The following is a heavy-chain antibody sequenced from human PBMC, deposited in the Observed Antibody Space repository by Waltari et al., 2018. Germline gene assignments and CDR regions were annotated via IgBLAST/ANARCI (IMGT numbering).Heavy chain of an antibody. CDR2: IYDSGSA. Sequence: QLQLQESGPGLVKPSDTLSPTCIVSGDSVTNAHYYWSRIRQPPGKGLEWIGYIYDSGSADYTPSLKSRLTMSVDTSKNHFSLRLRSVTAADTAVYYCARWAGYCSRASCHLYFDYWGQGTLVTVSA. V-gene: IGHV4-61*03. CDR1: GDSVTNAHYY. D-gene: IGHD2-2*01. CDR3: ARWAGYCSRASCHLYFDY. J-gene: IGHJ4*02.